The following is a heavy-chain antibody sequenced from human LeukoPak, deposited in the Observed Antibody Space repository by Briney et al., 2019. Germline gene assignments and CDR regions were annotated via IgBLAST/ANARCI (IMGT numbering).Heavy chain of an antibody. J-gene: IGHJ4*02. V-gene: IGHV4-59*08. CDR2: IYYSGST. D-gene: IGHD2-15*01. Sequence: SETLSLTCTVSGGSISSYYWSWIRQPPGKGLEWIGYIYYSGSTIYNPSLKSRVTISVDTSKNQFSLKLSSVTAADTAVYYCASTYCSGGSCCWALDYWGQGTLVTVS. CDR1: GGSISSYY. CDR3: ASTYCSGGSCCWALDY.